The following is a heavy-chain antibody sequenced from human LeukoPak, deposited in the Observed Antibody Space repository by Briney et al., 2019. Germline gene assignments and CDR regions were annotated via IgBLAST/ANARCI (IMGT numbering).Heavy chain of an antibody. D-gene: IGHD1-26*01. Sequence: ASVKVSCKASGGTFSSYATSWVRQAPGQGLEWMGGIIPIFGTANYAQKFQGWVTMTRDTSISTAYMELSRLRSDDTAVYYCARGPSELFDYWGQGTLVTVSS. CDR2: IIPIFGTA. V-gene: IGHV1-69*05. CDR1: GGTFSSYA. CDR3: ARGPSELFDY. J-gene: IGHJ4*02.